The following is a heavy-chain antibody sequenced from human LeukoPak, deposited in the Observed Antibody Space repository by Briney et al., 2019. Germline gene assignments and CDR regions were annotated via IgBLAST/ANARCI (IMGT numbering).Heavy chain of an antibody. CDR1: GFTFSSYS. CDR3: AKDRSSSWYGLLDY. Sequence: PGGSLRLSCAASGFTFSSYSMNWVRQAPGKGLEWVSSISSSSSYIYYADSVKGRFTISRDNSKNTLYLQMNSLRAEDTAVYYCAKDRSSSWYGLLDYWGQGTLVTVSS. V-gene: IGHV3-21*04. CDR2: ISSSSSYI. D-gene: IGHD6-13*01. J-gene: IGHJ4*02.